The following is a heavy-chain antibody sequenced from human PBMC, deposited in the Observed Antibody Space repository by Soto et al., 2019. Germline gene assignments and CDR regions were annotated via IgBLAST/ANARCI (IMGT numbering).Heavy chain of an antibody. CDR1: GFSFSDYS. V-gene: IGHV3-11*01. CDR3: VSTNYNPTLKSRVTISVDTSKNQFYLKLSSVTAADTAVYYCAREGGPRKYYDFWSGYQPSDDAFDI. Sequence: GALRLSCVASGFSFSDYSMTWMRQAPGGGLDFVAFISNTAITDYYADSVKGRFTISRDNARNSVYLQMDSLRAEDAAVYYCVSTNYNPTLKSRVTISVDTSKNQFYLKLSSVTAADTAVYYCAREGGPRKYYDFWSGYQPSDDAFDIWGQGTMVTVSS. D-gene: IGHD3-10*01. J-gene: IGHJ3*02. CDR2: ISNTAITD.